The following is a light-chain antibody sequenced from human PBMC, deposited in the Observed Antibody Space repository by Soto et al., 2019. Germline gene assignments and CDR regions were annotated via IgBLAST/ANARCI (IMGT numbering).Light chain of an antibody. CDR2: DDN. CDR1: SSNTGENS. Sequence: QSVLTQPPSVSAAPGQGVTISCSGSSSNTGENSVSWYQQLPGTAPKLLIYDDNTRPSGIPARFSGSKSGTSATLGITGLQTGDEADYYCGAWDSTLTVYVFGSGTKLTVL. V-gene: IGLV1-51*01. J-gene: IGLJ1*01. CDR3: GAWDSTLTVYV.